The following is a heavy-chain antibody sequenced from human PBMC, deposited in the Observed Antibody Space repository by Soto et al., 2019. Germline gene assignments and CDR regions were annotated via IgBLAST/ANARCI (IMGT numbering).Heavy chain of an antibody. CDR1: GGSISSGGYY. CDR3: AGTPLG. V-gene: IGHV4-31*01. J-gene: IGHJ4*02. CDR2: IYYSGSS. Sequence: QVQLQESGPGLVKPSQTLSLTCTVSGGSISSGGYYWSWIRQHPGKGLEWIGYIYYSGSSYYNYYRPSRKSLVTIAVVTSKNEFSVKLSSVTGADTAVYYWAGTPLGWGQGTPVTGSS.